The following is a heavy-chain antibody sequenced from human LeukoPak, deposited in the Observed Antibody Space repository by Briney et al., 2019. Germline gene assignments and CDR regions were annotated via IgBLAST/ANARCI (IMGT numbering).Heavy chain of an antibody. CDR2: ISSGDGTT. J-gene: IGHJ4*02. V-gene: IGHV3-11*01. D-gene: IGHD3-3*01. CDR3: ARERQNKDFWSGGDY. CDR1: GFTFRDYY. Sequence: GGSLRLSCTASGFTFRDYYMSWIRQAPGKGLQWVSFISSGDGTTYYADSVKGRFTISRDDANNVLYLEMNSLRVEDTAVYYCARERQNKDFWSGGDYWGQGTLVTVSS.